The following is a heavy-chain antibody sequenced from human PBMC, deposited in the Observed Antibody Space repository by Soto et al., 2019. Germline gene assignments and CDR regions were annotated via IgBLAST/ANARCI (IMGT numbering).Heavy chain of an antibody. Sequence: QVQLQESGPGLVKPSQTLSLTCTVSGGSISSGGYYWSWIRQHPGKGLEWIGYIYYSGSTYYNPSRESRVTISVDTSKNQFSLELSSVTAADTAVYYCATGVDCGGDCYHDAFDIWGQGTMVTVSS. D-gene: IGHD2-21*02. CDR1: GGSISSGGYY. J-gene: IGHJ3*02. CDR3: ATGVDCGGDCYHDAFDI. CDR2: IYYSGST. V-gene: IGHV4-31*03.